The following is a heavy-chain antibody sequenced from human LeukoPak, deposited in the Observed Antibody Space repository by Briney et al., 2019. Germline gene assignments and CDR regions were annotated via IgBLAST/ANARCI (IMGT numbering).Heavy chain of an antibody. D-gene: IGHD3-10*01. J-gene: IGHJ4*02. CDR2: IWYDGSNK. V-gene: IGHV3-33*01. CDR3: ARGFGNLPDDY. Sequence: GRSLRLSCAASGFTFSSYGMHWVRQAPGKGLEWVAVIWYDGSNKYYADSVKGRFTISRDNSKNTLYLQMNSLRAEDTAVYYCARGFGNLPDDYWGQGTLVTVSS. CDR1: GFTFSSYG.